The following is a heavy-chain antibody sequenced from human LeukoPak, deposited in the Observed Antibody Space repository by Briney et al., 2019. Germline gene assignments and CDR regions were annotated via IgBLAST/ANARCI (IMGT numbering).Heavy chain of an antibody. CDR3: ARDSGTFDY. V-gene: IGHV1-46*01. CDR1: GYTFTTSD. CDR2: INPSGSST. J-gene: IGHJ4*02. D-gene: IGHD1/OR15-1a*01. Sequence: ASVKVSCKASGYTFTTSDINWVRQAPGQGLEWMGLINPSGSSTLYAQKFQGRVTMTRDMSTSTVYMELSSLRSEDTAVYYCARDSGTFDYWGQGTLVTVSS.